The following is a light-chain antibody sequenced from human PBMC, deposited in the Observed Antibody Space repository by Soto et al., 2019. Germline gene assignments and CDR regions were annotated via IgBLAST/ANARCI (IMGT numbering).Light chain of an antibody. CDR3: QQYDSLVT. CDR2: GTS. Sequence: EMVLTPSPGTLSLSPGERATLSCRASQSVSSSYLAWYQHKPGRAPRLLIDGTSSRATGIPDRFSGSGSGTDFTLTISRLEPEDFAVYYCQQYDSLVTFGQGTKVDIK. CDR1: QSVSSSY. J-gene: IGKJ1*01. V-gene: IGKV3-20*01.